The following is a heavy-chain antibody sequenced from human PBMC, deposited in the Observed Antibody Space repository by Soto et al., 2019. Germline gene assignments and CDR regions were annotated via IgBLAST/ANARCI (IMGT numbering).Heavy chain of an antibody. Sequence: ASVKVSCKASGYTFTSYGISWARQAPGQGLEWMGWISAYNGNTNYAQKLQGRVTMTTDTSTSTAYMELRSLRSDDTAVYYCAGTVLRYFDWLPGGPDAFDIWGQGTMVTVSS. CDR1: GYTFTSYG. V-gene: IGHV1-18*01. J-gene: IGHJ3*02. CDR3: AGTVLRYFDWLPGGPDAFDI. CDR2: ISAYNGNT. D-gene: IGHD3-9*01.